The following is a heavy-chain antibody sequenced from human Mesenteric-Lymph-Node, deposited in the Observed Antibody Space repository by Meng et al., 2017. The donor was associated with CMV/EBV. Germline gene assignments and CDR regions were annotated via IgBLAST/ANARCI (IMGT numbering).Heavy chain of an antibody. D-gene: IGHD7-27*01. CDR2: INQDESEK. CDR1: GLTSSSYW. J-gene: IGHJ5*02. Sequence: GESLKISCAASGLTSSSYWMSWVRPAPGKGLEWVANINQDESEKYYVDSVKGRFTISRDNAKNSLYLQMNSLRAEDTAVYYCAGAALGGGGVSWGQGTLVTVSS. CDR3: AGAALGGGGVS. V-gene: IGHV3-7*01.